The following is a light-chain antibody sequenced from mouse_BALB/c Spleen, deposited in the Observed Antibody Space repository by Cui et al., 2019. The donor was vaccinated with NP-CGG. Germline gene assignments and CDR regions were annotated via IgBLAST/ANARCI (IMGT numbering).Light chain of an antibody. CDR2: GTN. CDR3: ALWYNNHWV. V-gene: IGLV1*01. Sequence: QAVLTQEPQLPPPPGDQVTLPFRSSTGEVTTSNYANWVQEKPDHLFTGLIGGTNNRAPGVPARFSGSLSGDKAALTITGAQTEDEAIYFCALWYNNHWVFGGGTKLTVL. J-gene: IGLJ1*01. CDR1: TGEVTTSNY.